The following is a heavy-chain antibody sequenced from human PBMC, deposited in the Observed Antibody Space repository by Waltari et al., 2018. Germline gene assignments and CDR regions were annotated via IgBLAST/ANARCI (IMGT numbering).Heavy chain of an antibody. Sequence: WVGRITSQNDGGRTDYAAPGKGRFTISRDDSTNTLYLQMNSLKTEDTAVYYCNTEGDDGRADYYYGMDVWGQGTTVTVAS. J-gene: IGHJ6*02. V-gene: IGHV3-15*07. CDR3: NTEGDDGRADYYYGMDV. D-gene: IGHD2-21*02. CDR2: ITSQNDGGRT.